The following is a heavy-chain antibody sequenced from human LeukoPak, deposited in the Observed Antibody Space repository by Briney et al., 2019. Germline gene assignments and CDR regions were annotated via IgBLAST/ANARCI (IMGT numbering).Heavy chain of an antibody. D-gene: IGHD3-22*01. J-gene: IGHJ4*02. Sequence: SVKVSCKASGYTFTGYYIHWVRQAPGQGLEWMGVIIPIFGTANYAQKFQGRVTITTDESTSTAYMELSSLRSEDTAVYYCASYYYDSSGYEQIDYWGQGTLVTVSS. CDR1: GYTFTGYY. CDR2: IIPIFGTA. CDR3: ASYYYDSSGYEQIDY. V-gene: IGHV1-69*05.